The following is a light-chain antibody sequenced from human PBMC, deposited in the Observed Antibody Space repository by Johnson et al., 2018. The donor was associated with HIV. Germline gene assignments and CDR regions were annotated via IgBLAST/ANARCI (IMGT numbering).Light chain of an antibody. Sequence: QSVLTQPPSVSAAPGQKVTISCSGSSSNIGKNYVSWYQQLPGTAPKLLIFDNHKRPSGIPDRFSGSKSGTSATLGITGLQTGDEADYYCGTWDSSLSPFGTGTKVTVL. CDR1: SSNIGKNY. CDR2: DNH. CDR3: GTWDSSLSP. V-gene: IGLV1-51*01. J-gene: IGLJ1*01.